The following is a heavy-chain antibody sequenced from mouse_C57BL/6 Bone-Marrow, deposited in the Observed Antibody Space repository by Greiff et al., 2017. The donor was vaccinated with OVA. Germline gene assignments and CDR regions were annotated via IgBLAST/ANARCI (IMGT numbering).Heavy chain of an antibody. D-gene: IGHD1-1*01. CDR1: GYTFTDYY. CDR2: INPNNGGT. J-gene: IGHJ2*01. CDR3: ARRGTTVALYYFDY. Sequence: VQLQQSGPELVKPGASVKISCKASGYTFTDYYMNWVKQSHGKSLEWIGDINPNNGGTSYNQKFKGKATLTVDKSSSTAYMELRSLTSEDSAVYYCARRGTTVALYYFDYWGQGTTLTVSS. V-gene: IGHV1-26*01.